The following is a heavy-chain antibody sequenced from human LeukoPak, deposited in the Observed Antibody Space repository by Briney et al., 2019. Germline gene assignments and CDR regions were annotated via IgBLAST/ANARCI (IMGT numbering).Heavy chain of an antibody. J-gene: IGHJ3*02. D-gene: IGHD1-1*01. CDR3: ARAIQLERHDAFDI. CDR2: IYTSGST. CDR1: GGSTSSYY. Sequence: SETLSLTCTVSGGSTSSYYWSWIRQPAGKGLEWIGRIYTSGSTNYNPSLKSRVTMSVDTSKNQFSLKLSSVTAADTALYYCARAIQLERHDAFDIWGQGTMVTVSS. V-gene: IGHV4-4*07.